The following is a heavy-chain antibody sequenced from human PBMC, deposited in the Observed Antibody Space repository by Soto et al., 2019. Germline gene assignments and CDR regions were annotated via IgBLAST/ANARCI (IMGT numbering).Heavy chain of an antibody. CDR1: GFTVSNNY. CDR3: ARNGWGMATVGM. Sequence: EVQLVESGGGLVQPGRSLRLSCAASGFTVSNNYMIWFRLPPGKGLEWVSLIYSGGTTYYADSVKGRFTISRDNSKNTLYLQMNSLRVEDTAVYYCARNGWGMATVGMWGPGTLVTVSS. CDR2: IYSGGTT. J-gene: IGHJ4*02. V-gene: IGHV3-53*01. D-gene: IGHD4-4*01.